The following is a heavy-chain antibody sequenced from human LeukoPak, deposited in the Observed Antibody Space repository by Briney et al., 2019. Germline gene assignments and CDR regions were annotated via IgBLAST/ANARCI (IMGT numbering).Heavy chain of an antibody. CDR1: GFTFSSYG. J-gene: IGHJ3*02. V-gene: IGHV3-23*01. Sequence: PGGSLRLSCAASGFTFSSYGMHWVRQAPGKGLEWVAALSGSGGNTYYADSVKGRFTISRDSAKNTLYLQMNSLRAEHTAVYYCAKGELWDSSGYDAFDIWGQGTMFTVSS. CDR2: LSGSGGNT. D-gene: IGHD3-22*01. CDR3: AKGELWDSSGYDAFDI.